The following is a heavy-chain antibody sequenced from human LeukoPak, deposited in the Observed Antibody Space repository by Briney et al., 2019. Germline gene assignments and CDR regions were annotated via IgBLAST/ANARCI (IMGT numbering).Heavy chain of an antibody. J-gene: IGHJ4*02. CDR3: AKDQEYTYNAARGFFDY. CDR2: MSGSGNST. Sequence: PGGSLRLSCAGAGFTFTSFPMSWVRQAPGKGLEWVSVMSGSGNSTFYADSVKGRFTISRDSSKSTLYLKMNSLRVQDTAIYSWAKDQEYTYNAARGFFDYSGQGRLVTVS. CDR1: GFTFTSFP. V-gene: IGHV3-23*01. D-gene: IGHD1-14*01.